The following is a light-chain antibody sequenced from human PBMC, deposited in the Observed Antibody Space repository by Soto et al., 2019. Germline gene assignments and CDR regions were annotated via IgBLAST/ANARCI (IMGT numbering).Light chain of an antibody. V-gene: IGKV1-39*01. CDR2: AAS. CDR3: QQSYSTPFT. CDR1: QSISSY. J-gene: IGKJ4*01. Sequence: DIQMTQSLSSLSASVGDRVTITCRASQSISSYLNWYQQKPGKAPKLLIYAASSLQSGVPSRFSGSGSGTDFTLTISSLQPEDFATYYCQQSYSTPFTFGGGTKVEIK.